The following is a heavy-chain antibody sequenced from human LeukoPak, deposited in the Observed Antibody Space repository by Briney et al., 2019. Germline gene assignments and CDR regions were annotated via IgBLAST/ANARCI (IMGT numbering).Heavy chain of an antibody. D-gene: IGHD2-8*01. V-gene: IGHV3-30-3*01. J-gene: IGHJ4*02. CDR1: GFTFSSYA. Sequence: PRRSVRLSCAASGFTFSSYAMHWVRQAPGKGLEWVAVISYDGSNKYYADSVKGRFTISRDNSKNTLYLQMNSLRAEDTAVYYCARGAPDGVRVQPFDYWGQGTLVTVSS. CDR3: ARGAPDGVRVQPFDY. CDR2: ISYDGSNK.